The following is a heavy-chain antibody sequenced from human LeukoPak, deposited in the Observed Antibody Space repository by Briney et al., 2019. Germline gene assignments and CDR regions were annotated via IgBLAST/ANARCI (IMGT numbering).Heavy chain of an antibody. CDR1: GFTFSSYA. CDR3: AKDREGEPLIAAAGLGAFDI. D-gene: IGHD6-13*01. Sequence: AGGSLRLSCAASGFTFSSYAMSWVRQAPGKGLEWVSAISGSGGSTYYADSVKGRFTISRDNSKNTLYLQMNSLRAEDTAVYYCAKDREGEPLIAAAGLGAFDIWGQGTMVTVSS. V-gene: IGHV3-23*01. J-gene: IGHJ3*02. CDR2: ISGSGGST.